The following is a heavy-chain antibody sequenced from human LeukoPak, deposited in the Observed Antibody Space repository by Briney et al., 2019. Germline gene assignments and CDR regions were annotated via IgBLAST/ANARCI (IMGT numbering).Heavy chain of an antibody. CDR3: ARGVAVAGTGGFDY. CDR1: GYTFTGYY. CDR2: INPNSGGT. D-gene: IGHD6-19*01. Sequence: GASVKVSCKASGYTFTGYYMHWVRQAPGQGLEWMGWINPNSGGTNYAQKFQGWVTMTRDTSISTAYMELSRLRSDDTAVYYCARGVAVAGTGGFDYWGQGTLVTVSS. V-gene: IGHV1-2*04. J-gene: IGHJ4*02.